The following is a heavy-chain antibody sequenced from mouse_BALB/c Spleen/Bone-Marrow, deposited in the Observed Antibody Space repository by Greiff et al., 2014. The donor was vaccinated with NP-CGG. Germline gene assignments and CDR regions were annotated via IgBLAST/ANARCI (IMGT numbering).Heavy chain of an antibody. D-gene: IGHD2-4*01. J-gene: IGHJ3*01. Sequence: EVNVVESGGGLVKPGGSLKLSCAASGFTFSSYGMSWVRQTPDKRLEWVATISSGGGYTYYPDSVKGRFTISRDNAKNTLYLQMSSLKSEDTAMYYCARQGNDYAAWFAYWGQGTLVTVSA. V-gene: IGHV5-6*03. CDR3: ARQGNDYAAWFAY. CDR2: ISSGGGYT. CDR1: GFTFSSYG.